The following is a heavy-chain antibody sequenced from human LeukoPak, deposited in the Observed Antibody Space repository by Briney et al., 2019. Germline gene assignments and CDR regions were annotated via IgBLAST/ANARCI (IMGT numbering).Heavy chain of an antibody. V-gene: IGHV1-69*05. D-gene: IGHD2-2*01. CDR3: ARGRSSTSPLDY. CDR1: GGTFSSYA. J-gene: IGHJ4*02. CDR2: IIPIFGTA. Sequence: EASLKLSCNASGGTFSSYAISWVRQAPGQGLEWMGGIIPIFGTADYAQQFQGRVTNNTDESTSTAYMELSSLRSEDTAVYYCARGRSSTSPLDYWGQGTLVSVSS.